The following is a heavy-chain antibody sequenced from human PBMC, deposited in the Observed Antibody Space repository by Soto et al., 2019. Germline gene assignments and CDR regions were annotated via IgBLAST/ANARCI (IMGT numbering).Heavy chain of an antibody. V-gene: IGHV5-51*01. CDR2: IYPGDSDT. CDR3: ATAPPPYCAGDCYQAGDY. J-gene: IGHJ4*02. Sequence: GESLKISCKGSGDSFTSYWIGWVRQMPGKGLEWMGIIYPGDSDTRYSPSFQGQVTISADKSISTAYLQWSSLKASDTAMYYCATAPPPYCAGDCYQAGDYWGKGTPVTVSS. D-gene: IGHD2-21*02. CDR1: GDSFTSYW.